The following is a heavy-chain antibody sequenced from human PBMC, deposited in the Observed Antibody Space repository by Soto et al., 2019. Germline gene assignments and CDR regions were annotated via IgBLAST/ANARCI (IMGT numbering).Heavy chain of an antibody. Sequence: ASVKVSCKASGYTFTGYYMHWVRQAPGQGLEWMGWINPDSGATKYTQKFQGRVTMTRDTSISTAYMELSRLRSDDTAFYYCARKVRYYSFDYWRQGALVPVSS. D-gene: IGHD3-22*01. V-gene: IGHV1-2*02. CDR3: ARKVRYYSFDY. CDR2: INPDSGAT. J-gene: IGHJ4*02. CDR1: GYTFTGYY.